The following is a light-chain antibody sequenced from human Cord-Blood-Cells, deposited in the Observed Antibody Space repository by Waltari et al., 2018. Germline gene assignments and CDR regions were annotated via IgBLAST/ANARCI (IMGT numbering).Light chain of an antibody. J-gene: IGLJ3*02. V-gene: IGLV2-8*01. CDR3: SSYAGSNNV. CDR1: SIDVGGYNY. CDR2: EVS. Sequence: QSALTQPPSASGSPGQSVTISCPGTSIDVGGYNYVSWYQQHPGKAPKLLIYEVSKRPSGVPDRFSGSKSGNTASLTVSGLQAEDEADYYCSSYAGSNNVFGGGTKLTVL.